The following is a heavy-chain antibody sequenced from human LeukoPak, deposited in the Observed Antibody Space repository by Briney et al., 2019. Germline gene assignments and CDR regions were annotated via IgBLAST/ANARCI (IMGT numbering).Heavy chain of an antibody. CDR2: ISNNGGST. Sequence: GGSLRLSCSASGFPFSSYVMSWVRQAPAKGLEWVSRISNNGGSTHYTDSVKDRFTISRDNSKNTLSLQMNSLRAEDTAVYYCAKICRHYWGSDLKGAFDIWGQGTMVTVSS. CDR3: AKICRHYWGSDLKGAFDI. CDR1: GFPFSSYV. V-gene: IGHV3-23*01. J-gene: IGHJ3*02. D-gene: IGHD3-10*01.